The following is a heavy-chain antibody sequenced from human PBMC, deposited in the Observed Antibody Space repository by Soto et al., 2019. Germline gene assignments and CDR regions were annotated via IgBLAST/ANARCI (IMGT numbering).Heavy chain of an antibody. CDR3: ARVDRSSGPHFDY. CDR1: GGSISSGGYS. CDR2: IYHSGST. J-gene: IGHJ4*02. V-gene: IGHV4-30-2*01. Sequence: QLQLQESGSGLVKPSQTLSLTCAVSGGSISSGGYSWSWIRQPPGKGLEWIGYIYHSGSTYYNPSLKSRVTLSVDRSKNQFSLKLSSVTAADTAVYYCARVDRSSGPHFDYWGQGTLVTVSS. D-gene: IGHD6-19*01.